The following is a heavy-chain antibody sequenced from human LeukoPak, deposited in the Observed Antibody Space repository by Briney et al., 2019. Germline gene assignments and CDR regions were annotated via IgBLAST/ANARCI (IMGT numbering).Heavy chain of an antibody. J-gene: IGHJ3*02. Sequence: SETLSLTCAVSGYSISSGYYWGWIRQPPGKGLEWIGSIYHSGSTYYNPSLKSRVTISVDTSKNQFSLKLSSVTAADTVVYYCARGGYDILTGYYIKDAFDIWGQGTMVTVSS. D-gene: IGHD3-9*01. V-gene: IGHV4-38-2*01. CDR2: IYHSGST. CDR3: ARGGYDILTGYYIKDAFDI. CDR1: GYSISSGYY.